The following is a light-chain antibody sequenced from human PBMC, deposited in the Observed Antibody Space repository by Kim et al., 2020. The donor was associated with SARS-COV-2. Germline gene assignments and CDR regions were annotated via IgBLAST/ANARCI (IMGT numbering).Light chain of an antibody. Sequence: PGESATLSCRASQSVSSSYLAWYQQKPGQAPRLLIYGASSRATGIPDRFSGSGSVTDFTLTISRLEPEDFAVYYCQQYGSSPPFTFGPGTKVDIK. CDR2: GAS. V-gene: IGKV3-20*01. J-gene: IGKJ3*01. CDR1: QSVSSSY. CDR3: QQYGSSPPFT.